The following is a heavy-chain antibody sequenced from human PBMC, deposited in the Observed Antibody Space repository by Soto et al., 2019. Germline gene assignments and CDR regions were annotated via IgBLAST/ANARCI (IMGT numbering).Heavy chain of an antibody. V-gene: IGHV3-21*01. CDR3: AREETAWPLAYGLDV. D-gene: IGHD2-21*02. Sequence: LRLSCAGSGFTFSRYSRNWVRQAPGKGLEWVASIGTRGDIYYAESVKGRLTISRDNAKNSLSLEMDSLRVEDTGVYYCAREETAWPLAYGLDVWGQGTTVTVSS. J-gene: IGHJ6*02. CDR1: GFTFSRYS. CDR2: IGTRGDI.